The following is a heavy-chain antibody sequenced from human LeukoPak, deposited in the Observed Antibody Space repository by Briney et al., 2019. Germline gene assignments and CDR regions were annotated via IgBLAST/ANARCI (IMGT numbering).Heavy chain of an antibody. CDR3: ARGQLWQTGWFDP. V-gene: IGHV3-21*01. Sequence: GGSLRLSCAASGFTFSTHWMHWVRQAPGEGLEWVSTISSTSSYIYSADSLKGRFTISRDNAKNSLYLQMSTLRAEDTAVYYCARGQLWQTGWFDPWGQGTLVTVSS. CDR2: ISSTSSYI. CDR1: GFTFSTHW. D-gene: IGHD5-18*01. J-gene: IGHJ5*02.